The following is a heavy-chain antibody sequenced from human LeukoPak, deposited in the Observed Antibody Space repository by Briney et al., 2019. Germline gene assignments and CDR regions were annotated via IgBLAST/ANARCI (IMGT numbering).Heavy chain of an antibody. CDR3: ASPLRDY. CDR1: GGSFSGYY. J-gene: IGHJ4*02. D-gene: IGHD4-17*01. Sequence: PSETLSLTCAVYGGSFSGYYWSWIRQTPGKGLEWIGEINHSGSTNYNPSLKSRVTISVDTSKNQFSLKLSSVTAADTAVYYCASPLRDYWGQGTLVTVSS. CDR2: INHSGST. V-gene: IGHV4-34*01.